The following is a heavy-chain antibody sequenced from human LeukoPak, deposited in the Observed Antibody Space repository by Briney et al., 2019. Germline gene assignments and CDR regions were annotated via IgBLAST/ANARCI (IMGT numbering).Heavy chain of an antibody. D-gene: IGHD5-24*01. CDR1: GYTFTSYG. CDR2: INVYNGET. V-gene: IGHV1-18*01. Sequence: ASVKVSCKTSGYTFTSYGINWVRQAPGQGLEWMGWINVYNGETKKTQNFHDRLTLTTDTSTSTAYMELRSLRSDDTAFYYCARGTMRDGHWGQGTLVTVSS. CDR3: ARGTMRDGH. J-gene: IGHJ4*02.